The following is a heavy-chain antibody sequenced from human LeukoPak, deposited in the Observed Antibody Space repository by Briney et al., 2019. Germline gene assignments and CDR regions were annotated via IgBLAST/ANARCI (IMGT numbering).Heavy chain of an antibody. CDR3: ARYSSSGLEY. CDR1: GFTFTSSA. Sequence: ASVKVSCKASGFTFTSSAMQWVRQARGQRLEWIGWIVVGSGNTNYAQKFQERVTIIRDMSTSTAYMELSSLRSGDTAVYYCARYSSSGLEYWGQGTLVTVSS. CDR2: IVVGSGNT. D-gene: IGHD6-19*01. J-gene: IGHJ4*02. V-gene: IGHV1-58*02.